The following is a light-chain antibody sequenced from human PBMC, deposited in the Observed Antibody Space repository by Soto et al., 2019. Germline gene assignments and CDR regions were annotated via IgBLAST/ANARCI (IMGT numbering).Light chain of an antibody. V-gene: IGKV1-39*01. CDR3: HQSYGTPYT. CDR2: AAS. Sequence: DLPMTQSPSSLSASVGDRVTISCRASQSISVYLNWYQQKPGKAPKLLIYAASSLQSGVPSRFGGSGSGTHFTLTISSLQPEDFATYYCHQSYGTPYTFGQGTKLQIK. CDR1: QSISVY. J-gene: IGKJ2*01.